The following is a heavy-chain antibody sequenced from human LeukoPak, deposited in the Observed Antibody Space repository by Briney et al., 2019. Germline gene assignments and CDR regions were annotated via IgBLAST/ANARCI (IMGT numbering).Heavy chain of an antibody. Sequence: PSETLSLTCAVYGGSFSGYYWSWIRQPPGKGLEWIGEINLSGSTNYNPSLKSRVTISVDTSKNQFSLKLSSVTAADTAVYYCARQPPKYYYGSGSYPHPNWFDPWGQGTLVTVSS. CDR2: INLSGST. V-gene: IGHV4-34*01. CDR3: ARQPPKYYYGSGSYPHPNWFDP. CDR1: GGSFSGYY. J-gene: IGHJ5*02. D-gene: IGHD3-10*01.